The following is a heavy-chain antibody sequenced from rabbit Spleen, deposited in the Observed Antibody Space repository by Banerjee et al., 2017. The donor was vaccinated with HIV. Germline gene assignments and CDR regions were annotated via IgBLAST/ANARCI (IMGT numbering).Heavy chain of an antibody. CDR2: IYTGSGGT. D-gene: IGHD1-1*01. CDR1: GVSFSSIYY. J-gene: IGHJ4*01. V-gene: IGHV1S40*01. Sequence: QSLEESGGGLGQPEGALTLTCTASGVSFSSIYYMCWVRQAPGKGLEWIGCIYTGSGGTYYATWAKGRFTISKTSSTTVTLQMTSLTAADTATYFCARGVVRTSSGVIYYFNLWGPGTLVTVS. CDR3: ARGVVRTSSGVIYYFNL.